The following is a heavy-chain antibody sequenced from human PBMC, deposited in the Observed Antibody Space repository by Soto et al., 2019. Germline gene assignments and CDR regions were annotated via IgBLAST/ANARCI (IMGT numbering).Heavy chain of an antibody. CDR2: IIPFLGIA. D-gene: IGHD3-16*02. V-gene: IGHV1-69*02. CDR1: GGTFSSYT. J-gene: IGHJ4*02. Sequence: SVKVSCKASGGTFSSYTISWVRQAPGQGLEWMGRIIPFLGIANYAQKFQGRVTITADKSTSTAYVELSSLRSEDAAVYYCARNPPPLGAIVYWGQGTLVTVSS. CDR3: ARNPPPLGAIVY.